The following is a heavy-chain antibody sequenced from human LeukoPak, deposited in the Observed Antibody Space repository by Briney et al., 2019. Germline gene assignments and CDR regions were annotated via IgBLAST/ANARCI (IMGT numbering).Heavy chain of an antibody. V-gene: IGHV1-2*02. CDR2: INPNSGGT. CDR1: GYTFTGYY. CDR3: ARDNIAARRYFDY. Sequence: ASVKVSCKASGYTFTGYYMHWVRQAPGQGLEWMGWINPNSGGTNYAQKFQGRVTMTRDTSISTAYMELSRLRSDDTAEYYCARDNIAARRYFDYWGQGTLVTVSS. D-gene: IGHD6-6*01. J-gene: IGHJ4*02.